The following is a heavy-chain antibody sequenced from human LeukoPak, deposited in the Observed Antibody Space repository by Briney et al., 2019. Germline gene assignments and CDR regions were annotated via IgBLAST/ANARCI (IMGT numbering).Heavy chain of an antibody. CDR1: GGSISSYY. V-gene: IGHV4-59*12. Sequence: PSETLSLTCTVSGGSISSYYWSWIRQPPGKGLEWIGYIYYSGSTNYNPSLKSRVAMSVDMTKNQLSLKLSSVTAADTGMYYCARKDGDYWGQGTLVTVSS. CDR3: ARKDGDY. J-gene: IGHJ4*02. CDR2: IYYSGST.